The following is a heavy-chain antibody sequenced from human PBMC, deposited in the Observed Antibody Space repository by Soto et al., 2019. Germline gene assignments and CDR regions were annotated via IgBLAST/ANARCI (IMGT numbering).Heavy chain of an antibody. J-gene: IGHJ5*02. CDR1: GYTFTSYA. D-gene: IGHD2-2*01. CDR3: AGSSTSSTRPFDP. Sequence: ASVKVSCKASGYTFTSYAMHLVRQAPGQRLEWMGWINAGNGNTKYSQKFQGRVTITRDTSASTAYMELSSLRSEDTAVYYCAGSSTSSTRPFDPWGQGTLVNVS. CDR2: INAGNGNT. V-gene: IGHV1-3*01.